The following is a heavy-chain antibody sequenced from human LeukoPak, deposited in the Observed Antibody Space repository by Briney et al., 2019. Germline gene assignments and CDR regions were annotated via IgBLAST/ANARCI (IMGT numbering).Heavy chain of an antibody. CDR1: GFTSSSYA. J-gene: IGHJ4*02. CDR2: ISGSGGST. Sequence: PGGSLRLSCAASGFTSSSYAMSWVRQAPGKGLEWVSAISGSGGSTYYADSVKGRFTISRDNSKNTLYLQMNSLRAEDTAVYYCAKGVSYDFWSGYYGLDYWGQGTLVTVSS. CDR3: AKGVSYDFWSGYYGLDY. V-gene: IGHV3-23*01. D-gene: IGHD3-3*01.